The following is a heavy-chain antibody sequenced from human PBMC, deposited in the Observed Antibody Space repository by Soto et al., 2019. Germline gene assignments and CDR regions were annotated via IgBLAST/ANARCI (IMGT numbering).Heavy chain of an antibody. CDR3: ARNRRETGDFDY. D-gene: IGHD7-27*01. CDR1: GYAFSTYD. CDR2: MNPDSGDT. J-gene: IGHJ4*02. Sequence: QVQLVQSGAEVKKPGASVRVSCKASGYAFSTYDINWMRQAPGQGLEWLGWMNPDSGDTGYAQKFQGRVTMTRNTSISAAYMELRSLTPQDTAVYYCARNRRETGDFDYWGQGTLVTVSS. V-gene: IGHV1-8*01.